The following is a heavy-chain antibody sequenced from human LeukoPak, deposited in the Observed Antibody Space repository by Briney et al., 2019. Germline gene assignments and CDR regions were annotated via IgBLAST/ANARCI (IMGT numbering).Heavy chain of an antibody. V-gene: IGHV3-30*02. CDR1: GFTFSTYG. J-gene: IGHJ6*03. CDR3: AKDLRVSYYYMDV. D-gene: IGHD6-13*01. CDR2: IWYDGSNK. Sequence: GGSLRLSCAASGFTFSTYGMHWVRQAPGKGLEWVAFIWYDGSNKYYADSVKGRFTISRYNSKNTLYLQMNSLRVEDTAVYYCAKDLRVSYYYMDVWGKGTTVTVSS.